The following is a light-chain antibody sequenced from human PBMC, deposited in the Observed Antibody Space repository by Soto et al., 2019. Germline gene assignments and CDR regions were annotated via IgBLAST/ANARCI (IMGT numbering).Light chain of an antibody. CDR1: TSNIGAGYD. J-gene: IGLJ1*01. V-gene: IGLV1-40*01. Sequence: QSALTQPPSVSGAPGQRVTISCTGSTSNIGAGYDVHWYQQLPGTAPKLLVYGNSNRPSGVPDRFSGSKSGPSASLAITGLQAEDEADYYCQSYDSSLSGFYVFGTGTKVTGL. CDR3: QSYDSSLSGFYV. CDR2: GNS.